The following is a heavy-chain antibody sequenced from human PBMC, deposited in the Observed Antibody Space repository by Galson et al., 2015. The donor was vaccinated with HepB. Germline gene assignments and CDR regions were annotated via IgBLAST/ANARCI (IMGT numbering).Heavy chain of an antibody. D-gene: IGHD3-10*01. CDR3: AKDGDLYGSGYFDY. CDR1: GFTLSSYG. CDR2: ISYDGSNK. Sequence: SLRLSCAASGFTLSSYGMHWVRQAPGKGLEWVAVISYDGSNKYYADSVKGRFTISRDNSKNTLYLQMNSLRAEDTAVYYCAKDGDLYGSGYFDYWGQGTLVTVSS. V-gene: IGHV3-30*18. J-gene: IGHJ4*02.